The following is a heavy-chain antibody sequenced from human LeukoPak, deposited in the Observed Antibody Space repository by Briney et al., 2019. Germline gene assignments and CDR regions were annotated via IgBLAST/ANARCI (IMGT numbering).Heavy chain of an antibody. Sequence: SETLSLTCTVSGGSIDSYYWSWIRQPPGKGLEWIGYIYYTGSTEYHPSLKSRVTISLDTSKNQFSLKLTSVTAAGTAVYYCARVYQSAEYYFDYWGQGNLVSVSS. V-gene: IGHV4-59*01. CDR2: IYYTGST. J-gene: IGHJ4*02. CDR1: GGSIDSYY. D-gene: IGHD2-2*01. CDR3: ARVYQSAEYYFDY.